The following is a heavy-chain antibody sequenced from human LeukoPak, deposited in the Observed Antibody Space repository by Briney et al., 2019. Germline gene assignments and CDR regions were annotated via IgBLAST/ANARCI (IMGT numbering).Heavy chain of an antibody. D-gene: IGHD6-19*01. J-gene: IGHJ3*01. CDR3: GQGSSGWYHDAFDV. CDR2: IYTSGST. Sequence: SQTLSLTCTVSGRSISSGSYYWSWIRQPAGKGLEWIGRIYTSGSTNYNPSLKSRVTISVDTSKNQFSLKLSSVTAADTAVYYCGQGSSGWYHDAFDVWGQGTMVTVSS. V-gene: IGHV4-61*02. CDR1: GRSISSGSYY.